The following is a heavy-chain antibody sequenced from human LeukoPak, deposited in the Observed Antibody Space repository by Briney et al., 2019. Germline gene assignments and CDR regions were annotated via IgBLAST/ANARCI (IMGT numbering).Heavy chain of an antibody. D-gene: IGHD2-2*01. J-gene: IGHJ4*02. CDR3: ARDSEDIVLVPRVASFHS. CDR1: GYPFTSFG. Sequence: ASVKVSCKASGYPFTSFGISWVRQAPGQGLEWMGWISTSNGDTYYAEKVQGRVTMTTDTSTNTAYMELRSLRSEDTAVYYCARDSEDIVLVPRVASFHSWGQGRLVTISS. CDR2: ISTSNGDT. V-gene: IGHV1-18*01.